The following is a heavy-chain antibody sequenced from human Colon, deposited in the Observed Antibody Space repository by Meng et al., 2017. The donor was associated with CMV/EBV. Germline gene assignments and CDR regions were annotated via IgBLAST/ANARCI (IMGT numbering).Heavy chain of an antibody. J-gene: IGHJ6*02. Sequence: GESLKISCAASGFTFSSYRMNWVRQAPGKGLEWVSYISSSTSTICYADSVKGRFTISRDNAKNSLYLRMNSLRVEDTAVYYCAREGNAMDVWGQGTTVTVSS. CDR3: AREGNAMDV. CDR1: GFTFSSYR. D-gene: IGHD3-10*01. CDR2: ISSSTSTI. V-gene: IGHV3-48*04.